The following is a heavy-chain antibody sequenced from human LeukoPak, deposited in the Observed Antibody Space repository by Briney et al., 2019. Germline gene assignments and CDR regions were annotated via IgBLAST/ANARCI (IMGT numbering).Heavy chain of an antibody. Sequence: ASVKVSCKASGYTFTSYAMHWVRQAPGQRLEWMGWINAGNGNTKYSQKFQARVTITRDTSASTAYMELSSLRSEDTAVYYCARDVGYCSGGSCDNWFDPWGQGTLVTVSS. J-gene: IGHJ5*02. D-gene: IGHD2-15*01. CDR1: GYTFTSYA. V-gene: IGHV1-3*01. CDR2: INAGNGNT. CDR3: ARDVGYCSGGSCDNWFDP.